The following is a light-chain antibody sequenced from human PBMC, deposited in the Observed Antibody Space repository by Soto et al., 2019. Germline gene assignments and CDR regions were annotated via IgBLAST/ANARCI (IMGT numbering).Light chain of an antibody. Sequence: DIVLTQSPGTLSLSPGERATLSCRASQSVGSSHLAWYQQKPGQAPRLVIYGASNRATGIPDRFSGSGSGTDFTLTISRLEPEDFAVYYCQQYDSSPLYTCGQGTKLEIK. CDR3: QQYDSSPLYT. CDR1: QSVGSSH. CDR2: GAS. J-gene: IGKJ2*01. V-gene: IGKV3-20*01.